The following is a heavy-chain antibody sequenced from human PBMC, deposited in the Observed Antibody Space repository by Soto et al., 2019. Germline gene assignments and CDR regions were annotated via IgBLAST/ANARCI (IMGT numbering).Heavy chain of an antibody. CDR2: LYDVDGS. CDR3: ATWHEREHAFDV. D-gene: IGHD1-1*01. CDR1: GLTISGKKY. Sequence: DVQLVESGGGLIQPGESLRLSCAAFGLTISGKKYVAWVRQAPGRGLEWVSALYDVDGSFYADSVTGRFTTSSDSSKTTVYLQMNDLRPDDTAVYYCATWHEREHAFDVWGQGTPVTISS. V-gene: IGHV3-53*01. J-gene: IGHJ3*01.